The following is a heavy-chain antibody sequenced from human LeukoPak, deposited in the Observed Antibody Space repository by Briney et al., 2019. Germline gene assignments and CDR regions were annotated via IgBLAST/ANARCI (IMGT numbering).Heavy chain of an antibody. J-gene: IGHJ3*02. CDR1: GFTFSSHW. CDR3: ARGGSPPEALGDAFDI. Sequence: TGGSLRLSCVASGFTFSSHWMHWVRRAPGKGLVWVSRVSSDGSSTRYADSVQGRFTISRDNAKNTLYLQMNSLRAGDTVVYYCARGGSPPEALGDAFDIWGQGTMVTVSS. D-gene: IGHD1-26*01. V-gene: IGHV3-74*01. CDR2: VSSDGSST.